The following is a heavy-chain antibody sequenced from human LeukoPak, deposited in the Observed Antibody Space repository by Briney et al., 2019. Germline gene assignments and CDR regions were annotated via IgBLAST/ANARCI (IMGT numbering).Heavy chain of an antibody. CDR2: ISGTGGTT. Sequence: GGSLRLSCAASGFTFSSYAMSWVRQAPGKGPEWVSAISGTGGTTYYADSVMGRFTISRDNSKSTLSLQMSSLRAEDTVVYYCAKVKDYDILSGYSYWGRGTLVTVSS. CDR3: AKVKDYDILSGYSY. J-gene: IGHJ4*02. D-gene: IGHD3-9*01. CDR1: GFTFSSYA. V-gene: IGHV3-23*01.